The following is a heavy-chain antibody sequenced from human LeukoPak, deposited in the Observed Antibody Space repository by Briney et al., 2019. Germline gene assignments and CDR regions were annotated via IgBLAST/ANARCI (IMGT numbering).Heavy chain of an antibody. Sequence: SETLSLTCTVSGGPISSSSYYWGWIRQPPGKGLEWIGSIHYSGSTNYNPSLKSRVTISVDTSKNQFSLKLSSVTAADTAVYYCTRGSIAYYYMDVWGKGTTVTVSS. CDR3: TRGSIAYYYMDV. CDR2: IHYSGST. J-gene: IGHJ6*03. CDR1: GGPISSSSYY. V-gene: IGHV4-39*07. D-gene: IGHD3-22*01.